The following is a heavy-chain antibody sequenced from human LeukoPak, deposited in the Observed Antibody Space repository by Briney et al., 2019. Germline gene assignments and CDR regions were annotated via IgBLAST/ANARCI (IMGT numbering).Heavy chain of an antibody. J-gene: IGHJ5*02. D-gene: IGHD3-10*01. CDR2: IYHSGST. CDR3: ARGRSISYYYGSGSYYNGNWFDP. Sequence: SETLSLTCTVSGGSISSGGYYWSWIRQPPGKGLEWIGYIYHSGSTYYNPSLKSRVTISVDRSKNQFSLKLSSVPAADTAVYYCARGRSISYYYGSGSYYNGNWFDPWGQGTLVTVSS. V-gene: IGHV4-30-2*01. CDR1: GGSISSGGYY.